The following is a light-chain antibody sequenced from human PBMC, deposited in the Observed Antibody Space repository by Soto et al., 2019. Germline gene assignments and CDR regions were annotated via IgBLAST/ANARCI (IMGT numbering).Light chain of an antibody. CDR1: QGISSN. CDR3: PQFNSYPIT. J-gene: IGKJ5*01. CDR2: AAS. V-gene: IGKV1-9*01. Sequence: DIQLTQSPSFLSASVGDRVTITCRASQGISSNLAWYQQKPGKAPKLLIYAASTWQSGVPSRFSDSESRTEIPLTISSLQPEDFATYYCPQFNSYPITFGQGTRLEIK.